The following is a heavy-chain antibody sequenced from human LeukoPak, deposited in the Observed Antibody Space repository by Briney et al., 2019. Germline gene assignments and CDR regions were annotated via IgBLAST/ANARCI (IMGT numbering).Heavy chain of an antibody. CDR1: GGSFSGYY. D-gene: IGHD2-21*01. Sequence: SETLSLTCAVYGGSFSGYYWSWIRQPPGKGLEWIGEINHSGSTNYNPSLKSRVTISADTSKNQFSLRLSSVTAADTAVYYCARASVVLHQFDYWGQGTLVTVSS. CDR2: INHSGST. J-gene: IGHJ4*02. CDR3: ARASVVLHQFDY. V-gene: IGHV4-34*01.